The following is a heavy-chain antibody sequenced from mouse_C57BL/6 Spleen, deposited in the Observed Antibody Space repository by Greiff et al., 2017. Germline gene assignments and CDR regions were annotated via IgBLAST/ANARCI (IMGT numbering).Heavy chain of an antibody. CDR1: GYTFTSYW. V-gene: IGHV1-69*01. J-gene: IGHJ1*03. Sequence: VQLQQPGAELVMPGASVKLSCKASGYTFTSYWMHWVKQRPGQGLEWIGEIDPSDSYTNSNQKFKGKSTLTVDKSSSTSYMQLSSLTSHDSAVYYCARMCYGSLWYFDVWGTVTTVTVSS. D-gene: IGHD1-1*01. CDR2: IDPSDSYT. CDR3: ARMCYGSLWYFDV.